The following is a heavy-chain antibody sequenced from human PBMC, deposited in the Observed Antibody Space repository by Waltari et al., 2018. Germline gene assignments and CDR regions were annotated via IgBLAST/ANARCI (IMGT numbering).Heavy chain of an antibody. V-gene: IGHV4-4*07. D-gene: IGHD1-20*01. Sequence: QVQLQESGPGLVKPSETLSLTCPVPGGSLNNYYWSWIRQPAGKGLEWIGRVYTSENTNYNPALKSRVAMSVDTSKNQFSLRLNSVTAADTAVYYCARDDNRQAFDIWGQGIVVTVSS. CDR2: VYTSENT. J-gene: IGHJ3*02. CDR1: GGSLNNYY. CDR3: ARDDNRQAFDI.